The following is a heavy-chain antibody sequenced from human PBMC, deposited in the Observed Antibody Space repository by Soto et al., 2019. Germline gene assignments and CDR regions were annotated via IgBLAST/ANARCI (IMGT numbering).Heavy chain of an antibody. V-gene: IGHV3-11*06. Sequence: GGSLRLSCAASGFTFSDYYMSWIRQAPGKGLEWVSYISSSSSYTNYADSVKGRFTISRDNAKNSLYLQMNSLRAEDTAVYYCARGAAGTSYFDYWGQGTLVTVSS. CDR1: GFTFSDYY. CDR2: ISSSSSYT. D-gene: IGHD6-13*01. CDR3: ARGAAGTSYFDY. J-gene: IGHJ4*02.